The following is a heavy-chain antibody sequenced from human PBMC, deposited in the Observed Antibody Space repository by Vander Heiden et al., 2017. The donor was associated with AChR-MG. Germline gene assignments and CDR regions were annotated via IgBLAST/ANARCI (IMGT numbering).Heavy chain of an antibody. CDR3: ARGSTIFGVGTTLPYYIDS. V-gene: IGHV4-31*03. J-gene: IGHJ4*02. CDR1: GSSISHNANY. D-gene: IGHD3-3*01. Sequence: QVQLQESGPGLVKPSQTLSLTCTVTGSSISHNANYWTWLRQDPVKGLQFIGYIYWGGSTFHSPSLKDRLSISIDTSKNQFSLRLTSVIPADTAVYYCARGSTIFGVGTTLPYYIDSWGPGVLVTVSS. CDR2: IYWGGST.